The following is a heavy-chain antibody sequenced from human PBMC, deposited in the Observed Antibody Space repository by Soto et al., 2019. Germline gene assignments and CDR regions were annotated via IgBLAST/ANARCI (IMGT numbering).Heavy chain of an antibody. CDR2: ISGSGGST. V-gene: IGHV3-23*01. CDR3: AKSPPPYSSSWYFDY. J-gene: IGHJ4*02. Sequence: GSLRLSCAASGFTFSNYAMSWVRQAPGKGLEWVSAISGSGGSTYYADSVKGRLTISRDNSKSTLFLQMDSLRAEDTAVYYCAKSPPPYSSSWYFDYWGQGILVTVSS. CDR1: GFTFSNYA. D-gene: IGHD6-13*01.